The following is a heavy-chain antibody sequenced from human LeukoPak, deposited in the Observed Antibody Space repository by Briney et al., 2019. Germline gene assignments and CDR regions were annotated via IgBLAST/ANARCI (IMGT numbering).Heavy chain of an antibody. CDR2: INPRDGSI. Sequence: ASVKVSCKASGYTFSNYYMHWVRQAPGQGLEWMGIINPRDGSISYAQKFQGRVTMTRATSTSTVYMELSSLSSEDTAVYYCASPPSKGRGSYSGYWGQGTLVMVSS. CDR3: ASPPSKGRGSYSGY. D-gene: IGHD1-26*01. J-gene: IGHJ4*02. V-gene: IGHV1-46*01. CDR1: GYTFSNYY.